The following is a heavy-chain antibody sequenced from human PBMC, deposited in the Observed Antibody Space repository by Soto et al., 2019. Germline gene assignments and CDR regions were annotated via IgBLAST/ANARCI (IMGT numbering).Heavy chain of an antibody. Sequence: PSDTLSLTCAVSGYSISSSNWWGWIRQPPGKGLEWIGYIYYSGTTYYNPSLKSRVTMSVDTSKNQFSLKLTSVTAVDTAVYYCARREIEGPIDCWGQGTLVTVS. CDR2: IYYSGTT. CDR3: ARREIEGPIDC. D-gene: IGHD1-26*01. J-gene: IGHJ4*02. CDR1: GYSISSSNW. V-gene: IGHV4-28*01.